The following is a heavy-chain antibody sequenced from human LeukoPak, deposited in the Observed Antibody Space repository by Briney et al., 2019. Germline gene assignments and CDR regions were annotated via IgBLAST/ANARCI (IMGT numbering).Heavy chain of an antibody. D-gene: IGHD4-17*01. CDR2: ISGSGGST. CDR1: GFTFSSYA. Sequence: PGGSLRLSCAASGFTFSSYAMSWVRQAPGKGLEWVPAISGSGGSTYYADSVKGRFTISRDNSKNTLYLQMNSLRAEDTAVYYCAKDSGPTVTQYYFDYWGQGTLVTVSS. J-gene: IGHJ4*02. CDR3: AKDSGPTVTQYYFDY. V-gene: IGHV3-23*01.